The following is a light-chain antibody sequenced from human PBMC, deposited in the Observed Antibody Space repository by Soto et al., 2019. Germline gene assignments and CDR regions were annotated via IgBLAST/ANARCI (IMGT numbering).Light chain of an antibody. CDR1: GSKTGAGYD. Sequence: QSVLTQPPSVSGAPGQRVTISCTGGGSKTGAGYDVHWYQQLPGTAPKLLIYGTTVRSSGVPDRFSGSRSGTSPSLAITGLQAEDEAVYYCQSYDRSLSGWVFGGGTKLTVL. J-gene: IGLJ3*02. V-gene: IGLV1-40*01. CDR2: GTT. CDR3: QSYDRSLSGWV.